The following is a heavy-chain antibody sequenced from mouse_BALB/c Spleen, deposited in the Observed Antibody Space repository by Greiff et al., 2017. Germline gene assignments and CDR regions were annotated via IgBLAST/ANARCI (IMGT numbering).Heavy chain of an antibody. Sequence: EVKLMDSGPGLVKPSQSLSLTCSVTGYSITSGYYWNWIRQFPGNKLEWMGYISYDGSNNYNPSLKNRISITRDTSKNQFFLKLNSVTTEDTATYYCAREGYGSSYGFAYWGQGTLVTVSA. V-gene: IGHV3-6*02. D-gene: IGHD1-1*01. CDR3: AREGYGSSYGFAY. CDR1: GYSITSGYY. J-gene: IGHJ3*01. CDR2: ISYDGSN.